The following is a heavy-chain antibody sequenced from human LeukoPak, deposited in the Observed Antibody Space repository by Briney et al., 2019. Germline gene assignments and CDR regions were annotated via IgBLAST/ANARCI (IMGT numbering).Heavy chain of an antibody. V-gene: IGHV1-18*01. CDR3: AREFEADYDSSGSRYYYMDV. CDR2: ISAYNGNT. CDR1: GYTFTSYG. Sequence: ASVKVSCKASGYTFTSYGISWVRQAPGQGLEWMGWISAYNGNTNYAQKLQGRVTMTTDTSTSTAYMELRSLRSDDTAVYYCAREFEADYDSSGSRYYYMDVWGKGTTVTISS. J-gene: IGHJ6*03. D-gene: IGHD3-22*01.